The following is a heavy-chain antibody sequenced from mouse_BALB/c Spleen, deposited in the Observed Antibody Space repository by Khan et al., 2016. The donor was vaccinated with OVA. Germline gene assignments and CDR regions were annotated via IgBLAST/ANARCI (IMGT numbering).Heavy chain of an antibody. CDR2: ILPGSLGI. V-gene: IGHV1-9*01. D-gene: IGHD2-2*01. CDR3: ARGGYGGFAY. CDR1: GYTLSSYW. J-gene: IGHJ3*01. Sequence: QVQLQQSGADLMKPGASVRISCKAIGYTLSSYWIEWVKQRPGHGLEWMGDILPGSLGINYNEKFKGKATFTADTSSKTASMQLSSLTSEDSAVYHCARGGYGGFAYWGQGTLVTVSA.